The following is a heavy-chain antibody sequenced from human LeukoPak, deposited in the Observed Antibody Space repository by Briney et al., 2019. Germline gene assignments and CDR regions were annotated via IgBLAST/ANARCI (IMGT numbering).Heavy chain of an antibody. J-gene: IGHJ1*01. CDR3: ITEAHFYDSSGYYRDSAEYFQH. Sequence: GGSLRLSCAASGFTFSNAWMSWVRQAPGKGLERVGRIKSRTDGGTTDYAAPVKGRFTISRDDSKNTLYLQMNSLKTEDTAVYYCITEAHFYDSSGYYRDSAEYFQHWGQGTLVTVSS. CDR1: GFTFSNAW. CDR2: IKSRTDGGTT. V-gene: IGHV3-15*01. D-gene: IGHD3-22*01.